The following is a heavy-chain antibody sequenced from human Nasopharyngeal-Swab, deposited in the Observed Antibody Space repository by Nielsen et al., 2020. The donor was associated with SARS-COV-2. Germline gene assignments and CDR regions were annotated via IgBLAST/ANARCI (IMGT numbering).Heavy chain of an antibody. Sequence: ASVKVSCKASGYTFTSYGISWVRQAPGQGLEWMGWISAYNGNTNYAQKLQGRVTMTTDTSTSTAYMELRSLRSDDTAVYYCARDGGYCSGGSRYLPSYYYYGMDVWGQGTTVTVSS. J-gene: IGHJ6*02. CDR2: ISAYNGNT. CDR3: ARDGGYCSGGSRYLPSYYYYGMDV. CDR1: GYTFTSYG. D-gene: IGHD2-15*01. V-gene: IGHV1-18*01.